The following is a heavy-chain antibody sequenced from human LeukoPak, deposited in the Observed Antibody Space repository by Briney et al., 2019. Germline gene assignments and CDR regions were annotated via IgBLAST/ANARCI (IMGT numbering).Heavy chain of an antibody. CDR1: GGSISSYY. CDR3: ARFTVGYYYDMDV. D-gene: IGHD4-17*01. J-gene: IGHJ6*02. V-gene: IGHV4-59*08. Sequence: SETLSLTCTVSGGSISSYYWSWIRQPPGKGLEWIGYIYYSGSTNYNPSLKSRVTISVDTSKNQFSLKLNSVTAADTAVYYCARFTVGYYYDMDVWGQGTTVTVSS. CDR2: IYYSGST.